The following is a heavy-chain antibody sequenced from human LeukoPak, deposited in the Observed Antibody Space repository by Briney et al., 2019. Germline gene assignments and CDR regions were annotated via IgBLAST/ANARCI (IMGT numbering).Heavy chain of an antibody. CDR1: GFTFDDYA. Sequence: GRSLRLSCTVSGFTFDDYAMHWVRHTPGKGLEWVAGITWNRDNIGYGDSVKGRFTISRDNSKNTLYLQMNSLRAEDTAVYYCAKYDSSGLGLDYWGQGTLVTVSS. CDR2: ITWNRDNI. V-gene: IGHV3-9*01. CDR3: AKYDSSGLGLDY. J-gene: IGHJ4*02. D-gene: IGHD3-22*01.